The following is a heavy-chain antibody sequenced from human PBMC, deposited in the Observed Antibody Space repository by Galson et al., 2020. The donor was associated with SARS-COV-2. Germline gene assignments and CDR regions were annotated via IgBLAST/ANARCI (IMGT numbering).Heavy chain of an antibody. V-gene: IGHV5-51*01. CDR3: ARRLYGDYAYVDH. D-gene: IGHD5-12*01. J-gene: IGHJ4*02. CDR2: ISPSDSET. Sequence: TGGSLRLSCKGSGYNFDRYWITWVRQMPGKGLEWMGIISPSDSETIYSPSFQGQVTISADTSISTAYLQWNSLKASDTATYFCARRLYGDYAYVDHWGRGTPVIVSS. CDR1: GYNFDRYW.